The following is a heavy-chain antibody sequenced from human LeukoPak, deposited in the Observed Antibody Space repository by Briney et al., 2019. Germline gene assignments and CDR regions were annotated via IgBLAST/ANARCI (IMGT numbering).Heavy chain of an antibody. J-gene: IGHJ6*02. CDR2: ISASGGTT. V-gene: IGHV3-23*01. Sequence: GGSLRLSCAASGFPFSSYAMTWVRQAPGKGLEWVSGISASGGTTYYADSVKGRFTISRDNSKNTLYLQMNSLRAEDTAVYYCARDLDDSPYGLDVWGQGTTVTVSS. CDR1: GFPFSSYA. CDR3: ARDLDDSPYGLDV. D-gene: IGHD3-22*01.